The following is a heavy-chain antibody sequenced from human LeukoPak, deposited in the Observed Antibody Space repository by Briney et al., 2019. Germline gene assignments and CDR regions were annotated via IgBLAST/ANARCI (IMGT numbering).Heavy chain of an antibody. J-gene: IGHJ4*02. CDR1: GFTFSSYA. Sequence: GGSLRLSCAASGFTFSSYAMHWVRQAPGKGLEWVAVISYDGSNKYYADSVKGRLTISRDNSKNTLYLQMNSLRAEDTAVYYCARDLTIFGVVRRFDYWGQGTLVTVSS. V-gene: IGHV3-30-3*01. CDR3: ARDLTIFGVVRRFDY. D-gene: IGHD3-3*01. CDR2: ISYDGSNK.